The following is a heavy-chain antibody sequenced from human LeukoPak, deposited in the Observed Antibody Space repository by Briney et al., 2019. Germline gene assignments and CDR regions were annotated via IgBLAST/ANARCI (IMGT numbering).Heavy chain of an antibody. D-gene: IGHD3-22*01. CDR1: GYTFTSYG. V-gene: IGHV1-18*01. Sequence: ASVKVSCKASGYTFTSYGISWVRQAPGQGLEWMGWISPYNGNTNYAQKLQGRVTMTTDTSTSTAYMELRSLRSDDTAVYYCARAYYYDSSIYSLARSGFDSWGQGTLVTVSS. J-gene: IGHJ4*02. CDR3: ARAYYYDSSIYSLARSGFDS. CDR2: ISPYNGNT.